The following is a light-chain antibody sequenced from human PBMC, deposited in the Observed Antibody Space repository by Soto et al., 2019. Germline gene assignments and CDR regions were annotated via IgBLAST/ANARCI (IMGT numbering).Light chain of an antibody. J-gene: IGKJ1*01. CDR2: GAS. V-gene: IGKV3-15*01. Sequence: VMTQSPATLSVSPGERATLSCRASQSVNSNLAWYQQKPGQAPRLLISGASTRATGIPARFSGSGSETEFTLTSSGLQAEECAVYYCQQYNNWWTFGQGTKVEMK. CDR3: QQYNNWWT. CDR1: QSVNSN.